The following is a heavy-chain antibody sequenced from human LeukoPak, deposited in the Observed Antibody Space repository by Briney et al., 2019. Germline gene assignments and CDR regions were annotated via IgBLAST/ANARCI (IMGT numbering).Heavy chain of an antibody. CDR3: ARALASSSWYGGDY. D-gene: IGHD6-13*01. V-gene: IGHV1-8*03. CDR1: GGNFSSYA. J-gene: IGHJ4*02. Sequence: ASVNVSCKASGGNFSSYAINWVRQAAGQGLEWMGWMNPNSGNTGYAQKFQGRVTITRNTSISTAYMELSSLRSEDTAVYYCARALASSSWYGGDYWGQGTLVTVSS. CDR2: MNPNSGNT.